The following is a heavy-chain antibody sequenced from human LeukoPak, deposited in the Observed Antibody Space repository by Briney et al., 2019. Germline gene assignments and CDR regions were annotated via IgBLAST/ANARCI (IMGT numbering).Heavy chain of an antibody. CDR3: AREVLAAAGTYDY. V-gene: IGHV4-59*02. J-gene: IGHJ4*02. CDR2: VYYSGGT. Sequence: SETLSLTCTVSGGSVSGFYWSWIRQPPGKGLEWIGSVYYSGGTNYNPSLKSRVAISADTSKNQFSLKLSSVTAADTAVYYCAREVLAAAGTYDYWGQGNLVTVSS. D-gene: IGHD6-13*01. CDR1: GGSVSGFY.